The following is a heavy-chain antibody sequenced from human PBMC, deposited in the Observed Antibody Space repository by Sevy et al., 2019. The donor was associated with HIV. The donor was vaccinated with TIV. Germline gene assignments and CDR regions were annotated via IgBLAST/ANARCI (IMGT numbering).Heavy chain of an antibody. V-gene: IGHV3-23*01. CDR2: ITDSGRAT. CDR3: AKENHAFYYDY. Sequence: GGSLRLSCAASGFSFSTYDMSWVRQAPGKGLEWVSSITDSGRATYYADSVKGRFTISRDNSKNTLCLQMNSLRAEDTAIYYCAKENHAFYYDYWGQGTLVTVSS. J-gene: IGHJ4*02. D-gene: IGHD3-22*01. CDR1: GFSFSTYD.